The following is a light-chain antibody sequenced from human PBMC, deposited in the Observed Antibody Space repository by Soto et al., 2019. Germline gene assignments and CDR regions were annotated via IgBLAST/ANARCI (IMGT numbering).Light chain of an antibody. V-gene: IGKV3-20*01. CDR2: GAS. CDR3: QQYAGPSRT. Sequence: EIVLTQSPGTLSLSPGEGATLSCRASQSVSSSYLAWYQQKPGQAPTLLIYGASNRAAGIPDRFSGSGSGTDFTLTISRVEAEDFAVYYWQQYAGPSRTFGQGTKVEVK. J-gene: IGKJ1*01. CDR1: QSVSSSY.